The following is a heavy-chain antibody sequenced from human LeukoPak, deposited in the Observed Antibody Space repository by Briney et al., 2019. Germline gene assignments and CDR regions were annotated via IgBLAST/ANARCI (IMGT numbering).Heavy chain of an antibody. CDR3: AREDYDILTGHYYYYYGMDV. CDR2: INPNSGGT. J-gene: IGHJ6*02. CDR1: GYTFTGYY. D-gene: IGHD3-9*01. V-gene: IGHV1-2*02. Sequence: ASVKVSCKASGYTFTGYYMHWVRQAPGQGLEWMGWINPNSGGTNYAQKFQGRVTMTRDTSISTAYMELSRLRSDDTAVYYCAREDYDILTGHYYYYYGMDVWGQGTTVTVSS.